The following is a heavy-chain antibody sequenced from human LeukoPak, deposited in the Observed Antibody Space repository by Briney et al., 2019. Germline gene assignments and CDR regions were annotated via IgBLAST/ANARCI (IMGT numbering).Heavy chain of an antibody. CDR1: GFTFSNAW. V-gene: IGHV3-15*01. Sequence: PGGYLRFYCAASGFTFSNAWMSWLRQAPGKGLKWVGRIKSKTDGGTTDYAAPVKGRFTISRDDSKNTLYLQMNSLKTEDTAVYYCTTARGYSYGYVDYWGQGTLVTVSS. CDR2: IKSKTDGGTT. J-gene: IGHJ4*02. CDR3: TTARGYSYGYVDY. D-gene: IGHD5-18*01.